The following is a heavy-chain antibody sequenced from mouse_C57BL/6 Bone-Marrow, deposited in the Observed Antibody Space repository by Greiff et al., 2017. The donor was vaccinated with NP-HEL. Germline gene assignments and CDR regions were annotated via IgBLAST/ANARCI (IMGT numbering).Heavy chain of an antibody. Sequence: QVQLKESGAELVKPGASVKISCKASGYAFSSYWMNWVKQRPGKGLEWIGQIYPGDGDTNYNGKFKGKATLTADKSSSTAFMQLSSLTSEDSAVYFCARPIRRGAMDYWGQGTSVTVSS. CDR3: ARPIRRGAMDY. V-gene: IGHV1-80*01. D-gene: IGHD1-2*01. CDR1: GYAFSSYW. CDR2: IYPGDGDT. J-gene: IGHJ4*01.